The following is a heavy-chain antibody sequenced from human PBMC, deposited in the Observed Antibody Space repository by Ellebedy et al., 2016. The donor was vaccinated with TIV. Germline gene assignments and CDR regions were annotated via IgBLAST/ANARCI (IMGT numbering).Heavy chain of an antibody. J-gene: IGHJ4*02. CDR3: ARDGWLQFVYYFDY. D-gene: IGHD5-24*01. CDR1: GFTFSDYY. CDR2: ISSSGQTI. V-gene: IGHV3-11*04. Sequence: GGSLRLSCAASGFTFSDYYMNWIRQVPGKGLEWIAYISSSGQTISYADSVKGRFTISRDTSKNTLYLQMNSLRAEDTAVYYCARDGWLQFVYYFDYWGQGTLVTVSS.